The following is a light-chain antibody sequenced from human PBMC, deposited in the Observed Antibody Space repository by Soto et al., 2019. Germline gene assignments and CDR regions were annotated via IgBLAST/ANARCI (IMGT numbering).Light chain of an antibody. V-gene: IGKV1-39*01. Sequence: DIQMTQSPSSLSASVGDRVTITCRASQSISSYLNWYQQKPGKAPKLLIYAASSLQSGVPSTFSGSGSGTDFTLTISSLQPEEFATYYCQQSYSTLTFGGGTKVEIK. CDR3: QQSYSTLT. CDR1: QSISSY. J-gene: IGKJ4*01. CDR2: AAS.